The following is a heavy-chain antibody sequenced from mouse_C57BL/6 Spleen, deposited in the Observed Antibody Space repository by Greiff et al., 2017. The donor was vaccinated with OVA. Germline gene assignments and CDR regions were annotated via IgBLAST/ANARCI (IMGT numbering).Heavy chain of an antibody. Sequence: VQLQQSGPELVKPGASVKISCKASGYAFSSSWMNWVQQRPGKGLERIGRIYPGDGDTNYNGKFKGKATLTADKSSSTAYMQLSSLTSEDSAVYFCARGGAGPYAMDYWGQGTSVTVSS. D-gene: IGHD6-1*01. CDR3: ARGGAGPYAMDY. CDR1: GYAFSSSW. J-gene: IGHJ4*01. V-gene: IGHV1-82*01. CDR2: IYPGDGDT.